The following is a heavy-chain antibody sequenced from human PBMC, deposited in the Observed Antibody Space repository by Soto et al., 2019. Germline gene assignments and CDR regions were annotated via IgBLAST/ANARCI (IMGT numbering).Heavy chain of an antibody. V-gene: IGHV4-34*01. Sequence: QVQLQQWGAGLLKPSETLSLHCAVSSGSFSGYYWSWIRQSPGKGLEWIGEINHSGSTNYNPSLKSRVTLSVDTPKNQFSRKLSSVTAADTTVYFCAGVREPYGMDVWGQGTTVTVSS. J-gene: IGHJ6*02. D-gene: IGHD2-21*01. CDR1: SGSFSGYY. CDR3: AGVREPYGMDV. CDR2: INHSGST.